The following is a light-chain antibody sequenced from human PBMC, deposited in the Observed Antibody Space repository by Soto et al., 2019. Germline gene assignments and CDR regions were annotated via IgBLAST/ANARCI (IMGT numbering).Light chain of an antibody. V-gene: IGLV3-21*04. Sequence: SYELTQPPSVSVAPGKTARITCGGNNIGSKSEHWYQQKPGQAPVLVIYYDSDRPSGIPERFSGSNSGNTATLTISSVEDGDEADDYCHVWDSSSDLVVFGGGTKLTVL. CDR3: HVWDSSSDLVV. CDR1: NIGSKS. J-gene: IGLJ2*01. CDR2: YDS.